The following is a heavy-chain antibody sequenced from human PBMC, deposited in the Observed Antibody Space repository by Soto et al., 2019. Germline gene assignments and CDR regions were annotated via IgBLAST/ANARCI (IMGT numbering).Heavy chain of an antibody. CDR1: GGSVDSVNHY. Sequence: KSSETLSLTCSVSGGSVDSVNHYFICIRQPPWKGLELIGYIYNGGHTFYNPSLKSRVKILVDKSRNQFSLRLSSVTAADTAVYFCATSEYSSLSINWFDPWGQGALVTVSS. D-gene: IGHD6-6*01. CDR3: ATSEYSSLSINWFDP. V-gene: IGHV4-30-4*01. J-gene: IGHJ5*02. CDR2: IYNGGHT.